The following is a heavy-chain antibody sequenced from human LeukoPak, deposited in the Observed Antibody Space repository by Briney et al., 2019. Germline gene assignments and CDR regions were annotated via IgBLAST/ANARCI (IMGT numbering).Heavy chain of an antibody. CDR1: GGSISSGGYY. J-gene: IGHJ4*02. Sequence: PSETLSLTCTVSGGSISSGGYYWSWIRQHPGKGLEWIGYIYYSGSTYYNPSLKSRVTISVDTSKNQFSLKLSSVTAADTAVCYCASVTNSYYYDSSGWGIFDYWGQGTLVTVSS. D-gene: IGHD3-22*01. CDR3: ASVTNSYYYDSSGWGIFDY. CDR2: IYYSGST. V-gene: IGHV4-31*03.